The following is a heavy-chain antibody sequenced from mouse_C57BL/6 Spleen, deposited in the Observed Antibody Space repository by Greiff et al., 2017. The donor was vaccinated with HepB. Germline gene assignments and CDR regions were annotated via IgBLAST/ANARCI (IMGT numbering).Heavy chain of an antibody. D-gene: IGHD2-4*01. J-gene: IGHJ3*01. Sequence: VQLKESGPELVKPGASVKISCKASGYSFTGYYMNWVKQSPEKSLEWIGEINPSTGGTTYNQKFKAKATLTVDKSSSTAYMQLKSLTSEDSAVYYCASYPKKIYYDSFAYWGQGTLVTVSA. CDR1: GYSFTGYY. V-gene: IGHV1-42*01. CDR2: INPSTGGT. CDR3: ASYPKKIYYDSFAY.